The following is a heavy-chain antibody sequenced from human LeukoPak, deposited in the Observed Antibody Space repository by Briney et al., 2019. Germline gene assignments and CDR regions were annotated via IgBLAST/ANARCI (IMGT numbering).Heavy chain of an antibody. CDR3: ARGGGYAAFDY. CDR2: IIPIFGTA. J-gene: IGHJ4*02. Sequence: ASVKVSCKASGYTFTSYDISWVRQAPGQGLEWMGGIIPIFGTANYAQKFQGRVTITTDESTSTAYMELSSLRSEDTAVYYCARGGGYAAFDYWGQGTLVTVSS. V-gene: IGHV1-69*05. D-gene: IGHD5-12*01. CDR1: GYTFTSYD.